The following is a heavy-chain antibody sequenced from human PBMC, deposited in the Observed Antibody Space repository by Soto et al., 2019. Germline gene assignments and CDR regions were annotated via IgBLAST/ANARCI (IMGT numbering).Heavy chain of an antibody. CDR1: GFTFDDYG. V-gene: IGHV3-20*04. J-gene: IGHJ4*02. CDR2: INCSGGST. Sequence: GGSLRLSCAASGFTFDDYGMSWVRQAPGKGLEWVSCINCSGGSTGYADSVKGRFTISRDNAENSLYLQMNSLRAEDTAVYYCARVGYSSSWYFDYWGQGTLVTVSS. D-gene: IGHD6-13*01. CDR3: ARVGYSSSWYFDY.